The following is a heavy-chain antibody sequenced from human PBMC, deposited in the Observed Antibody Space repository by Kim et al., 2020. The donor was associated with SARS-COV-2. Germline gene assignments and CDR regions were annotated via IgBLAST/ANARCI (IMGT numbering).Heavy chain of an antibody. D-gene: IGHD1-26*01. CDR3: ARDPLGVGATSLDY. J-gene: IGHJ4*02. V-gene: IGHV1-2*02. Sequence: ASVKVSCKASGYTFTGYYMHWVRQAPGQGLEWMGWINPNSGGTNYAQKFQGRVTMTRDTSISTAYMELSRLRSDDTAVYYCARDPLGVGATSLDYWGQGTLVTVSS. CDR2: INPNSGGT. CDR1: GYTFTGYY.